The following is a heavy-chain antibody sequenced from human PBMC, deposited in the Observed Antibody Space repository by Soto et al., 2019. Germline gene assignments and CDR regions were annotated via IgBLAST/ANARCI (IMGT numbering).Heavy chain of an antibody. J-gene: IGHJ5*02. CDR2: ISAYNGNT. CDR3: ARDFTLVVPAAMVWFDP. D-gene: IGHD2-2*01. V-gene: IGHV1-18*04. CDR1: GYTFTSYG. Sequence: GASLKVSCKASGYTFTSYGISWVRQAPGQGLEWMGWISAYNGNTNYAQKLQGRVTMTTDTSTSTAYMELRSLGSDDTAVYYRARDFTLVVPAAMVWFDPWGQGTLVTVSS.